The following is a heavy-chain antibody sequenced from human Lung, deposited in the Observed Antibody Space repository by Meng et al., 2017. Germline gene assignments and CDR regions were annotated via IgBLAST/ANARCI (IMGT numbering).Heavy chain of an antibody. Sequence: LQMWHPVLVKHLQTASRSRTVLGDSSSSSNYYGSWIRQPPGKGLGWGGHIDSGGRTYYNPSLKSRITISVNTSKNQLSLKLSSGTAADAAVYYWARGQKGYFELWGRGTLVTVSS. J-gene: IGHJ2*01. CDR3: ARGQKGYFEL. CDR1: GDSSSSSNYY. CDR2: IDSGGRT. V-gene: IGHV4-30-4*01.